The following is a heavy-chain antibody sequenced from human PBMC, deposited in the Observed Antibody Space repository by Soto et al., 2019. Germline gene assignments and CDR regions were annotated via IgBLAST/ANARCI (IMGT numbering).Heavy chain of an antibody. D-gene: IGHD6-19*01. Sequence: VQLVESGGGVVQPGRSLRLSCAASGFTFSDYAMHWVRQAPGKGLEWVAVVSHDGRNTHYADSVKGRFTISRDSSKNTVSLEMTSLRAEDTAVYXCAKXGRQWLVTSDFNYWGQGALVTVSS. CDR3: AKXGRQWLVTSDFNY. CDR2: VSHDGRNT. CDR1: GFTFSDYA. V-gene: IGHV3-30*18. J-gene: IGHJ4*02.